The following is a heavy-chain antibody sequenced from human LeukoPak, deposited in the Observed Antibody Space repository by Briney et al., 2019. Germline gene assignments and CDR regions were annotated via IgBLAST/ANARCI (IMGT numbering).Heavy chain of an antibody. D-gene: IGHD5-18*01. Sequence: PGGSLRLSCTASGFTFGDYAMSWVRQAPGKGLEWVGFIRSKAYGGTTEYAASVKGRFTISRDDSKSIAYLQMNSLKTEDTAVYYCTRVPAGIQLWLPWFDPWGQGTLVTVSS. J-gene: IGHJ5*02. V-gene: IGHV3-49*04. CDR2: IRSKAYGGTT. CDR1: GFTFGDYA. CDR3: TRVPAGIQLWLPWFDP.